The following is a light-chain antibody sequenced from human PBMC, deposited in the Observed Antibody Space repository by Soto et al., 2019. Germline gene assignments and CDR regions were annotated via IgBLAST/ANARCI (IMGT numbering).Light chain of an antibody. CDR3: GTWDSSLSAVV. CDR1: SSNIGTNY. CDR2: ENN. J-gene: IGLJ2*01. V-gene: IGLV1-51*02. Sequence: QSVLTQPPSVSAAPGQKVTISCSGSSSNIGTNYVSWYQQLPGTAPKLLIYENNKRPSGIPDRFSGSKSGTSATLGITGLQTGDEADYYCGTWDSSLSAVVFGGGTQLNVL.